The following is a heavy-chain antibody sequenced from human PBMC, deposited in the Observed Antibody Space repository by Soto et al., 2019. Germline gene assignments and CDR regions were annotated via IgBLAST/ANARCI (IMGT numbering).Heavy chain of an antibody. J-gene: IGHJ3*02. Sequence: PSETLSLTCTVSGGSISSYYWGWIRQPPGKGLEWIGYIYYSGSTNYNPSLKSRVTISVDTSKNQFSLKLSSVTAADTAVYYCARGDYYDSSGYYPKIGDFVFGAFDIWGQGTMVTVSS. CDR2: IYYSGST. V-gene: IGHV4-59*01. D-gene: IGHD3-22*01. CDR1: GGSISSYY. CDR3: ARGDYYDSSGYYPKIGDFVFGAFDI.